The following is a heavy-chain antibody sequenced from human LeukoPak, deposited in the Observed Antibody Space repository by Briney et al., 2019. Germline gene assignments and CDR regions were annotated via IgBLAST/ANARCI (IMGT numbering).Heavy chain of an antibody. CDR3: TELPPDF. V-gene: IGHV3-48*03. Sequence: GWSLRLSRATSVFTFSGYEMNCLHQAPAKGLEWLSYINGSGSTTYFADSVRGRFTISRDNAEKSLFLQMCNYWARGVIVAGRTELPPDFWGQGTLVTVSS. CDR2: INGSGSTT. J-gene: IGHJ4*02. CDR1: VFTFSGYE. D-gene: IGHD3-16*02.